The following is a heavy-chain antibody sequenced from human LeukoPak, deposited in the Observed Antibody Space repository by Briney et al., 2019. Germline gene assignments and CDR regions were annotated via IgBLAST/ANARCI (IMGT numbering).Heavy chain of an antibody. J-gene: IGHJ4*02. V-gene: IGHV3-7*01. CDR3: NAVLFTPASDY. Sequence: QPGGSLRLSCAASGFTFSSYWMSWVRQAPGKGLEWVANIKQDGSEKYYVDYVKGRFTISRDNAKHSLYLQMNSLRAEATAVYYCNAVLFTPASDYWGQGTLVTVSS. D-gene: IGHD2-21*01. CDR1: GFTFSSYW. CDR2: IKQDGSEK.